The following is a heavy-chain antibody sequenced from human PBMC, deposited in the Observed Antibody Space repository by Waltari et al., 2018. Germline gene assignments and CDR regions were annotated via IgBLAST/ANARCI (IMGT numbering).Heavy chain of an antibody. CDR1: AYTFSDHY. CDR2: INPKSGAT. D-gene: IGHD3-3*01. Sequence: QVHLVQSGAEVRKPGASVRVSCKTSAYTFSDHYLSWVRQAPGQGLEWMGWINPKSGATNPAQKYQGRVTMTTDTSTNTVYMELRRLTSDDTAVYYCARDLFPNFWSGYGFDFWGQGTKVTVSS. V-gene: IGHV1-2*02. CDR3: ARDLFPNFWSGYGFDF. J-gene: IGHJ3*01.